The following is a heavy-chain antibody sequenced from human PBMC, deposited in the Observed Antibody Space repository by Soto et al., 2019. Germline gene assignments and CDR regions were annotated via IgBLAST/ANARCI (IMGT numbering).Heavy chain of an antibody. CDR1: GFSMSGGYY. Sequence: SETLSLTCAVSGFSMSGGYYCGWFRQPPGKGLEWIGTIYHSGNTYYSPSLTSRGTISVDTSKNHFSLQLRSVTAADTAVYYCARARIIVSGTIVDYWGQGTLVTVSS. D-gene: IGHD1-7*01. V-gene: IGHV4-38-2*01. J-gene: IGHJ4*02. CDR2: IYHSGNT. CDR3: ARARIIVSGTIVDY.